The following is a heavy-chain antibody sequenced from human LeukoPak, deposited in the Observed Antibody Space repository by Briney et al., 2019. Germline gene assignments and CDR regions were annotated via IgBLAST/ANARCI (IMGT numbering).Heavy chain of an antibody. CDR2: ISAYNGNT. J-gene: IGHJ6*03. D-gene: IGHD6-13*01. CDR3: ARGGPRSSWSEFFYYYYYYMDV. CDR1: GYTFTSYG. V-gene: IGHV1-18*01. Sequence: ASVKVSCKASGYTFTSYGISWVRQAPGQGLEWMGWISAYNGNTNYAQKLQGRVTMTTDTSTSTAYMELRSLRSDDTAVYYCARGGPRSSWSEFFYYYYYYMDVWGKGTTVTVSS.